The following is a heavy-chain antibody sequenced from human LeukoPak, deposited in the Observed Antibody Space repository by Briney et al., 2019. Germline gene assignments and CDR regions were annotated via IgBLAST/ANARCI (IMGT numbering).Heavy chain of an antibody. CDR1: GGSISSGDYY. D-gene: IGHD6-19*01. V-gene: IGHV4-30-4*08. CDR3: ARQKRNSSGWYGDY. Sequence: PSQTLSLTCTVSGGSISSGDYYWSWIRQPPGKGLEWIGYIYYSGNTYYNPSLKSRVTISVDTSKNQFSLKLSSVTAADTAVYYCARQKRNSSGWYGDYWGQGTLLTVSS. CDR2: IYYSGNT. J-gene: IGHJ4*02.